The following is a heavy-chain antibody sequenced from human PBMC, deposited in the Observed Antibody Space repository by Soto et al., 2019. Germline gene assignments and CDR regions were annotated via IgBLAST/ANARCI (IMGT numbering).Heavy chain of an antibody. D-gene: IGHD4-17*01. V-gene: IGHV3-23*01. Sequence: PGGSLRLSCAASGFTLGRYGMSWVRQAPGKGLEWVSAVSPNGQGIYYADSVKGRFSISRDNSKNTLYLQMNSLRAEDTAVYYCAVHYGDYLLDYWGQGTLVTVSS. CDR1: GFTLGRYG. CDR2: VSPNGQGI. CDR3: AVHYGDYLLDY. J-gene: IGHJ4*02.